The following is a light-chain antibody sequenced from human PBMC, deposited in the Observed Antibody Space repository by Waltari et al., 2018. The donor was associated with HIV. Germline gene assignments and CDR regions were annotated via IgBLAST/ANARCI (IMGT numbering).Light chain of an antibody. CDR3: QQSYITPCA. Sequence: DIQMTQSPSSLSASVGDTVTITCRASAYIATYLNWYHHKSGAAPKLLIYGASSLQNAVPSRFSGSGFGTHFSLTITSLQADDFGTYYCQQSYITPCAFGQGTKLEV. V-gene: IGKV1-39*01. CDR1: AYIATY. CDR2: GAS. J-gene: IGKJ2*01.